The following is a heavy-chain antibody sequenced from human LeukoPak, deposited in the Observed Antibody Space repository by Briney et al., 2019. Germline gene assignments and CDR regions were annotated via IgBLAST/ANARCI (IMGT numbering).Heavy chain of an antibody. D-gene: IGHD5-12*01. CDR2: MNPNSGNT. CDR3: ARAPLGYDDAFDI. J-gene: IGHJ3*02. V-gene: IGHV1-8*01. Sequence: ASVTVSCKASGYTFTSYDINWVRQATGQGLEWMGWMNPNSGNTGYAQKFQGRVTMTRNTSISTAYMELSSLRSEDTAVYYCARAPLGYDDAFDIWGQGTMVTVSS. CDR1: GYTFTSYD.